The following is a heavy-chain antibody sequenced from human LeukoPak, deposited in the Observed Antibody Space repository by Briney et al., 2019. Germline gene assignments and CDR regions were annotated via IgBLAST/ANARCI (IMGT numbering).Heavy chain of an antibody. D-gene: IGHD1-26*01. J-gene: IGHJ4*02. CDR2: MYYSGTT. V-gene: IGHV4-39*01. Sequence: SETLSLTCTVSGGSISSSRYYWGWIRQPPGKGLEWIGRMYYSGTTYYSPSLQSRVTISVDTSKNQFSLKLSSVTAADTAVYYCARHAQSGSQKHFDYWGQGTLVTVSA. CDR1: GGSISSSRYY. CDR3: ARHAQSGSQKHFDY.